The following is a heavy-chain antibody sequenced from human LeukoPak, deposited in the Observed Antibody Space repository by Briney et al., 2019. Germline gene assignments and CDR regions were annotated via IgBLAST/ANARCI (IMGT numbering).Heavy chain of an antibody. Sequence: PGGSLRLSCAASGFTFSNYAMSWVRQAPGKGLEWVSGISGSGDYTYYADSLKGRFTISRDNSKNTLYLQMNSLRAEDTGLYYCAKDLTYYYGLGSSTNAFDIWGQGTMVTVSS. CDR2: ISGSGDYT. CDR3: AKDLTYYYGLGSSTNAFDI. V-gene: IGHV3-23*01. CDR1: GFTFSNYA. D-gene: IGHD3-10*01. J-gene: IGHJ3*02.